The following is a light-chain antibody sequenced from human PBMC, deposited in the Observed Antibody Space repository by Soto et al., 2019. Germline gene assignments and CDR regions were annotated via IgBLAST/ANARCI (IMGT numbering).Light chain of an antibody. V-gene: IGLV2-14*01. CDR1: MRDVGAYNL. CDR2: EVR. J-gene: IGLJ3*02. CDR3: SAXTARSXLV. Sequence: QSALTQPASVSGSAGQSITISCSGTMRDVGAYNLVSWYQQHPGTAPKLIIYEVRNRPSGISSRFSGSRSGNTASLTISGLQSEDEGDYYCSAXTARSXLVFGGGTKLTVL.